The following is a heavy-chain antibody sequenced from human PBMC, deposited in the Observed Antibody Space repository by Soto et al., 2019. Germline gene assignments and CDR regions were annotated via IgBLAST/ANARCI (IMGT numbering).Heavy chain of an antibody. V-gene: IGHV3-7*01. J-gene: IGHJ4*02. CDR2: INPDGSGT. D-gene: IGHD2-21*01. CDR1: GFTFSTYW. Sequence: EVQLVESGGGLVRSGGSLRLSCGASGFTFSTYWMTWVRQAPGKGLEWVANINPDGSGTYYVDSLRGRFTISRDNAKNLLYLHVNGLRADDTAIYYCASARDYFFDFWGQGTLVTVSS. CDR3: ASARDYFFDF.